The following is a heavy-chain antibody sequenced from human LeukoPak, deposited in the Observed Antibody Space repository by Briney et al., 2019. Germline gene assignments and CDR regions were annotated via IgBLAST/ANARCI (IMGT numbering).Heavy chain of an antibody. Sequence: GGSLRLSCAVSGFSVTNNYMSWVRRAPGKGLVGVIRVNSDGTSTTYADSVKGRFTISRDNAKNTLYLQMNSLRAEDTAVFYCARGGLDYYDSSGSLYAFDIWGQGTLVTVSS. CDR3: ARGGLDYYDSSGSLYAFDI. CDR2: VNSDGTST. CDR1: GFSVTNNY. V-gene: IGHV3-74*01. J-gene: IGHJ3*02. D-gene: IGHD3-22*01.